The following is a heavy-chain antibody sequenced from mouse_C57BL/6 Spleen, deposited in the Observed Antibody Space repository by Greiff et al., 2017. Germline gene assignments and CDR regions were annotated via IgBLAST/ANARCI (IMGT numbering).Heavy chain of an antibody. CDR1: GYTFTDYY. V-gene: IGHV1-26*01. Sequence: VQLQQSGPELVKPGASVKISCKASGYTFTDYYMNWVKQSHGTSLEWIGDINPNNGGTSYNQKFQGKATLTVDKSSSTADMELRSLTSEDSAVYYCARSGISGPWFAFWGQGTLVTVSA. J-gene: IGHJ3*01. CDR2: INPNNGGT. D-gene: IGHD3-2*02. CDR3: ARSGISGPWFAF.